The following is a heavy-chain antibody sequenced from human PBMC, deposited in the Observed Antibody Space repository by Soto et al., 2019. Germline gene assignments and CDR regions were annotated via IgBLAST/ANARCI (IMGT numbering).Heavy chain of an antibody. CDR1: GGSISSYY. V-gene: IGHV4-59*08. CDR3: ARRYGSCFDY. CDR2: IYYSGST. D-gene: IGHD5-18*01. J-gene: IGHJ4*02. Sequence: QVQLQESGPGLVKPSETLSLTCTVSGGSISSYYWSWIRQPPGKGLEWIGYIYYSGSTNYNPSLXRXAXIXXDTSKTQSSLKLSSVTAAATAVYYCARRYGSCFDYWGQGTLVTVSS.